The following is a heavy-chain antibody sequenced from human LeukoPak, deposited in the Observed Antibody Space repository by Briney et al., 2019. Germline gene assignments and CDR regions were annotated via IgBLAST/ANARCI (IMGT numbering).Heavy chain of an antibody. J-gene: IGHJ4*02. Sequence: SEILSLTCAVYGGSFSGYYWSWIRQPPGKGLEWIGEINHSGSTNYNPSLKSRVTISVDTSKNQFSLRLSSVTAADTAVYYCASVITMIVVDWGQGTLVTVSS. CDR2: INHSGST. CDR3: ASVITMIVVD. V-gene: IGHV4-34*01. D-gene: IGHD3-22*01. CDR1: GGSFSGYY.